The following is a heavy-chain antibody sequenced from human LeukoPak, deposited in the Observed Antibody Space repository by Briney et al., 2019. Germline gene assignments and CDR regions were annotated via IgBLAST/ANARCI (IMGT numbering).Heavy chain of an antibody. Sequence: PGGSLRLSCAASGFTFSSYWMSWVRQAPGKGLEWVSTIGGSGGATSYADSVKGRFTMSRDNSKSTLYLQMSSLRAEDTAVYYCAEIEHCLTTGCKEYFQYWGQGALVTVSS. V-gene: IGHV3-23*01. CDR1: GFTFSSYW. D-gene: IGHD4/OR15-4a*01. CDR3: AEIEHCLTTGCKEYFQY. CDR2: IGGSGGAT. J-gene: IGHJ1*01.